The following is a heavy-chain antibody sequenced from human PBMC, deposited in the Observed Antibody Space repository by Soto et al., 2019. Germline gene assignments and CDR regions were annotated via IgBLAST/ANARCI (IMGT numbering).Heavy chain of an antibody. D-gene: IGHD6-13*01. V-gene: IGHV2-5*02. Sequence: QITLKESGPTLVKPTQTLTLTCTFSGFSLSTSGVGVGWIRQTPGKALEWLAIIYWDDDKRYSPSLKSRPTITKDTSKKQVVLTMTNMDPVDTGTFYCSHTPSYSRSFGYWGQGTLVTVSS. CDR2: IYWDDDK. CDR3: SHTPSYSRSFGY. J-gene: IGHJ4*02. CDR1: GFSLSTSGVG.